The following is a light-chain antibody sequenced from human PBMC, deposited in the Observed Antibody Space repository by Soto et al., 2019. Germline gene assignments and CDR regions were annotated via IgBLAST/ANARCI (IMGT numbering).Light chain of an antibody. Sequence: EAVLTQSPGTLSLSPGERATLSCRASQSVNSNSLAWYQQKPGQAPRVFIYGASTRATGIPDRFSGSGSGTDLTISISRLGPENWALYYWQQLGRSWITFGQET. CDR2: GAS. J-gene: IGKJ5*01. CDR3: QQLGRSWIT. V-gene: IGKV3-20*01. CDR1: QSVNSNS.